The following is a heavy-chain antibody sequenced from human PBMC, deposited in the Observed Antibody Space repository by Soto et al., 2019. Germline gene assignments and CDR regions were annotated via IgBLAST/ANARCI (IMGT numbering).Heavy chain of an antibody. CDR2: IYRECST. D-gene: IGHD4-17*01. CDR1: GFTVSSHY. CDR3: ARRYYGGNSQAFDI. Sequence: EVQLVGSGGGLVQPGGSLRLSCAASGFTVSSHYMSWVRQAPGKGLEWVSVIYRECSTYYADSVKCRFTISRDNSKNTLFLQMNSLRAEDTAKYYCARRYYGGNSQAFDIWSQGTMVTVTS. V-gene: IGHV3-66*01. J-gene: IGHJ3*02.